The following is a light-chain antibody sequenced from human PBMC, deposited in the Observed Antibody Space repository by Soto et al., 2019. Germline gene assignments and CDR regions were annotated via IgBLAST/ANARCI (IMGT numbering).Light chain of an antibody. V-gene: IGLV4-69*01. CDR2: LNSDGSH. CDR1: SGHSSYA. Sequence: PVLTQSTSASASLGASVKLTCTLSSGHSSYAIAWHQQEPEKVPRYLMKLNSDGSHSKGDGIPDRFSGSSSGAERYLTISSLQSEDEADYYCQTWGTGIQVFGGGTKLTVL. J-gene: IGLJ2*01. CDR3: QTWGTGIQV.